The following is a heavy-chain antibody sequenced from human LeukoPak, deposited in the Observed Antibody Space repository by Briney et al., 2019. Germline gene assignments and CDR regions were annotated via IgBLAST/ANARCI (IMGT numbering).Heavy chain of an antibody. D-gene: IGHD2-2*01. J-gene: IGHJ6*03. CDR2: ISGSGGST. Sequence: PGGSLRLSCAASGFTFSSYAMSWVRQAPGKGLEWVSAISGSGGSTYYADSVKGRFTISRDNSKNTLYLQMNSLRAEDTAVYYCARFWGDIVVVPAAILPYYYMDVWGKGTTVTVSS. V-gene: IGHV3-23*01. CDR1: GFTFSSYA. CDR3: ARFWGDIVVVPAAILPYYYMDV.